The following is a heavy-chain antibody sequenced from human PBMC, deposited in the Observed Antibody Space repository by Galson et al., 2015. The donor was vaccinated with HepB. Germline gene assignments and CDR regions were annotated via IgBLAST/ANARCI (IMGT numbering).Heavy chain of an antibody. Sequence: SETLSLTCTVSGDSVSTGSYYWSWIRQPPGKGLEWIGYVYYSGSTKYNPSLKSRVTISIDTSKNQFFLKMSSVTAADTAVYYCARDVDSSSSYFYYSVDVWGQGTTVTVSS. CDR2: VYYSGST. V-gene: IGHV4-61*01. D-gene: IGHD6-6*01. CDR3: ARDVDSSSSYFYYSVDV. J-gene: IGHJ6*02. CDR1: GDSVSTGSYY.